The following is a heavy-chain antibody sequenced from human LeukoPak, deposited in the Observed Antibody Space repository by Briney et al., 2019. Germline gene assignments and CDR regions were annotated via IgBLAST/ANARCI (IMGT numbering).Heavy chain of an antibody. CDR3: AKVHSSGWRYPLLRGEPNYYFDY. J-gene: IGHJ4*02. CDR1: GFTFSSYA. Sequence: GGSLRLSCAVSGFTFSSYAMSCVRQAPGKGLEWVSAISGSGGSTYYADSVKGRFTISRDNSKNTLYLQMNSLRAEDTAVYYCAKVHSSGWRYPLLRGEPNYYFDYWGQGTLVTVSS. CDR2: ISGSGGST. D-gene: IGHD6-19*01. V-gene: IGHV3-23*01.